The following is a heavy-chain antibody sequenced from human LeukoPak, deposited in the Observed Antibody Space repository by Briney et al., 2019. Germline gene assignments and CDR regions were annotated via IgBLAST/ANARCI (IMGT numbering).Heavy chain of an antibody. V-gene: IGHV3-30*18. J-gene: IGHJ4*02. D-gene: IGHD3-22*01. CDR2: ISYDGSDK. CDR3: AKSYYYDKLAYY. CDR1: GLTVSSNY. Sequence: GGSLRLSCAASGLTVSSNYMSWVRQAPGKGLEWVAVISYDGSDKYYAESVKGRFTISKDNAKKTLYLQMSSLRGEDTAVYYCAKSYYYDKLAYYWGQGTLVTVSS.